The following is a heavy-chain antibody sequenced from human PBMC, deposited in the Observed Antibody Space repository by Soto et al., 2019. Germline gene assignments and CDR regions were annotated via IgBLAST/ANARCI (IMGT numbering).Heavy chain of an antibody. CDR2: ISSGGSS. Sequence: EVQLVESGGGLVQPGGSLRLSCAASGFTVSNLYMTWVRQAPGKGLQWVAVISSGGSSYYADSVKGRFTISRDNSKNTLYLEMNSLRVEDTAVYYCARDTFGGAYDFLHGGQGTLVTVSS. CDR1: GFTVSNLY. J-gene: IGHJ4*02. D-gene: IGHD3-3*01. CDR3: ARDTFGGAYDFLH. V-gene: IGHV3-66*01.